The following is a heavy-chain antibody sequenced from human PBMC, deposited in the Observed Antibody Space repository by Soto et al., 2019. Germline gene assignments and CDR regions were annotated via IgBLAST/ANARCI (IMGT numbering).Heavy chain of an antibody. CDR3: AREEDCSSTSCYYQTLPVDY. V-gene: IGHV3-74*01. D-gene: IGHD2-2*01. J-gene: IGHJ4*02. Sequence: GGSLRLSCAASGITFSSYWMHWVRQAPGKGLVWVSRINSDGSSTSYADSVKGRFTISRDNAKNTLYLQMNSLRAEDTAVYYCAREEDCSSTSCYYQTLPVDYWGQGTLVTVSS. CDR2: INSDGSST. CDR1: GITFSSYW.